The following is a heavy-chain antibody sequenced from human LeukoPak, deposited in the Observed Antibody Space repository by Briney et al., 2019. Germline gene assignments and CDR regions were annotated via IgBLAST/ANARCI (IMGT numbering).Heavy chain of an antibody. Sequence: ASVKVPCKASGYTFTSYYMHWVRQAPGQGLEWMGIIDPSGGSTSYAQKFQGRVTMTRDTSTSTVYMELSSLRSEDTAVYYCARGMYYYDSSGYFFDYWGQGTLVTVSS. J-gene: IGHJ4*02. D-gene: IGHD3-22*01. CDR2: IDPSGGST. CDR3: ARGMYYYDSSGYFFDY. V-gene: IGHV1-46*01. CDR1: GYTFTSYY.